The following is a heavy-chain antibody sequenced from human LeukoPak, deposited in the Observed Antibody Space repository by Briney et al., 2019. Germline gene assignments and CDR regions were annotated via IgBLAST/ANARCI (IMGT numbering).Heavy chain of an antibody. D-gene: IGHD6-13*01. CDR3: ARDLYSSDY. J-gene: IGHJ4*02. V-gene: IGHV3-7*01. CDR1: GFTFSSYW. Sequence: PGGSLRLSCAASGFTFSSYWMSWVRQAPGEGLEWVANIKQDGSEKYYVDSVKGRFTISRDSAKNSLYLQMNSLRAEDTAAYYCARDLYSSDYWGQGTLVTVSS. CDR2: IKQDGSEK.